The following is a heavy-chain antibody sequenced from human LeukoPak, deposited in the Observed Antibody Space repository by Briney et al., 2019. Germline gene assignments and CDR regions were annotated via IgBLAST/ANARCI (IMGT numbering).Heavy chain of an antibody. D-gene: IGHD3-3*01. Sequence: SGGSLRLSCAASGFTFSSYAMSWVRQAPGKGLEWVSAISGSGGSTYYADSVKGRFTISRDNSKNTLYLQMNSLRAEDTAVYYCAKGYTIFGVARIDYWGQGTLVTVSS. J-gene: IGHJ4*02. CDR3: AKGYTIFGVARIDY. V-gene: IGHV3-23*01. CDR2: ISGSGGST. CDR1: GFTFSSYA.